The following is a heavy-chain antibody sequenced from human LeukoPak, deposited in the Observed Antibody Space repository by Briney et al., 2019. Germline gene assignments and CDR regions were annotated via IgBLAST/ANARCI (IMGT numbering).Heavy chain of an antibody. CDR1: GFSFSSYW. CDR2: IKQDESER. J-gene: IGHJ5*02. V-gene: IGHV3-7*01. Sequence: GGSLRLSCEGSGFSFSSYWMTWVRQSPGKGPEWVANIKQDESERYTFDSVKGRFTISRDNAKNSVYLHMNSLRAEDTALYYCAKDPSFDPWGQGTLVTVSS. D-gene: IGHD2-2*01. CDR3: AKDPSFDP.